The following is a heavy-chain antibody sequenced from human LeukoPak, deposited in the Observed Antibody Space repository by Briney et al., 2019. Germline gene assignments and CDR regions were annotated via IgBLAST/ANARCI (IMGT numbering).Heavy chain of an antibody. Sequence: SETLSLTCTVSSGSISSSDYYWGWIRQPPGKGLEWIGSISYSGSTYYNPSLKSRVTISVDTSKDQFSLKLSSVTAADTAVYYCARHFESSQWLVEGRGFDPWGQGTLVTVSS. D-gene: IGHD6-19*01. J-gene: IGHJ5*02. CDR1: SGSISSSDYY. CDR3: ARHFESSQWLVEGRGFDP. V-gene: IGHV4-39*01. CDR2: ISYSGST.